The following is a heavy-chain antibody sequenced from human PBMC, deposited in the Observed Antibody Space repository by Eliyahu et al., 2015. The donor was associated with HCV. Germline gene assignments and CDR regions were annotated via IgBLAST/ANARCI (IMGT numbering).Heavy chain of an antibody. D-gene: IGHD3-3*01. CDR2: XYYSGST. V-gene: IGHV4-39*01. J-gene: IGHJ3*02. CDR1: GGSISSSSYY. Sequence: QLQLQESGPGLVKPSETLSLXCTVSGGSISSSSYYWXWIRQPPGKGLEWIGRXYYSGSTYYNPSLKSRVIISVDTSKNQFSLKLSSVTAADTAVHYCAGTYYDFWSGRKGEYWTAFDIWGQGTMVTVSS. CDR3: AGTYYDFWSGRKGEYWTAFDI.